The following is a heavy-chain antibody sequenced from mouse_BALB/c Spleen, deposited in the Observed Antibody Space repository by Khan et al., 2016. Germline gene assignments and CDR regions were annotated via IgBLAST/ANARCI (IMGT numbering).Heavy chain of an antibody. D-gene: IGHD1-2*01. CDR3: SRDFTTATGYFDV. CDR1: GFTFSSYT. J-gene: IGHJ1*01. CDR2: ISNGGGST. V-gene: IGHV5-12-2*01. Sequence: EVELVKSGGGLVQPGGSLKLSCAASGFTFSSYTMSWVRQTPEKRLEWVAYISNGGGSTFYPDTVKGRFTISRDNAKNTLYLQMSSLKSEDTAMYYCSRDFTTATGYFDVWGAGTTVTVSS.